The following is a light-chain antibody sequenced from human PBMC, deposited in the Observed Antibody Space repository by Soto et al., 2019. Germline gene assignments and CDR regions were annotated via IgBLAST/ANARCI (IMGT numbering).Light chain of an antibody. CDR3: QQSNNWPYT. Sequence: EIVMTHSPATLSVSPGERATLSFRASQSVHDNLARYQQKPGQAPRLLIYGASTRATGIPARFSGSGSGTEFTLTINSLQSEDFALYFCQQSNNWPYTFGHGTKLEIK. V-gene: IGKV3-15*01. CDR1: QSVHDN. CDR2: GAS. J-gene: IGKJ2*01.